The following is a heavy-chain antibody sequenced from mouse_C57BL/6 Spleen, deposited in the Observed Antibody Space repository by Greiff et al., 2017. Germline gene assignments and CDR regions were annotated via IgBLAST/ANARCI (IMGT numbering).Heavy chain of an antibody. D-gene: IGHD1-1*01. CDR2: ISSGGSYT. CDR1: GFTFSSYG. Sequence: EVKLVESGGDLVKPGGSLKLSCAASGFTFSSYGMSWVRQTPDKRLEWVATISSGGSYTYYPDSVKGRFTISRDNAKNTLYLQMSSLKSEATAMYSCARRGGSSPYYFDYWGQGTTLTVSS. CDR3: ARRGGSSPYYFDY. V-gene: IGHV5-6*02. J-gene: IGHJ2*01.